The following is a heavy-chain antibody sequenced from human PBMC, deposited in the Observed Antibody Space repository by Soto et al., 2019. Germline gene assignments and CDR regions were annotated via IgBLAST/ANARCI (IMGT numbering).Heavy chain of an antibody. D-gene: IGHD3-10*01. Sequence: QITLKESGPTLVKPTQTLTLTCTFSGFSFSTTGVGVGWIRQPPGQALEWLALIYWDDDKRYRPSLRDRLSTTKDTSKKEVILTMTNMDPVDTATYYCVSGSFPNWFDPWGQGTQVTVSS. CDR2: IYWDDDK. V-gene: IGHV2-5*02. CDR3: VSGSFPNWFDP. J-gene: IGHJ5*02. CDR1: GFSFSTTGVG.